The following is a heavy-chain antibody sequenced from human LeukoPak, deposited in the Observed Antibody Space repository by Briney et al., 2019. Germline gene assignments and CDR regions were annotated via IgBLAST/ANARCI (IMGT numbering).Heavy chain of an antibody. V-gene: IGHV4-4*07. CDR3: ARDTQWELPQGSHYYYYMDV. D-gene: IGHD1-26*01. CDR1: GGSISSYY. J-gene: IGHJ6*03. Sequence: PSETLSLTCTVSGGSISSYYWSWIRQPAGKGLEWIGRIYTSGSTNYNPSLKSRVTMSVDTSKNQFSLKLSSVTAADTAVYYCARDTQWELPQGSHYYYYMDVWGKGTTVTISS. CDR2: IYTSGST.